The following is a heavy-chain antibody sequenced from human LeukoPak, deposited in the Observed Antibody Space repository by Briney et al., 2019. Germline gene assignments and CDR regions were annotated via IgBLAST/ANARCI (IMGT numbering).Heavy chain of an antibody. J-gene: IGHJ4*02. V-gene: IGHV4-4*07. D-gene: IGHD3-3*01. CDR3: ARGADFGVVLFFGY. CDR2: IYTSGST. Sequence: PSETLSLTCTVSGGSLSSYYWSWIRQPAGKGLEWIGRIYTSGSTNYNPSLKSRVTMSVDTSKNQFSLKLSSVTAADTAVYLCARGADFGVVLFFGYWGQGTLVTVSS. CDR1: GGSLSSYY.